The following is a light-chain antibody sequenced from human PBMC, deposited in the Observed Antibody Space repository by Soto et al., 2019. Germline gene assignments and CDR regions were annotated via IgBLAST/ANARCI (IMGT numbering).Light chain of an antibody. V-gene: IGKV1-39*01. CDR2: GAY. CDR3: QQSYMTFMYT. Sequence: DIQMTQSPSSLSASVGDRVTITCRASQSISTYLNWYQQKPGKAPKLLIYGAYSLQSGVPSRFSGSGSGTDFTLTISSLQPEDFATYYCQQSYMTFMYTVGQGTKVDIK. J-gene: IGKJ2*01. CDR1: QSISTY.